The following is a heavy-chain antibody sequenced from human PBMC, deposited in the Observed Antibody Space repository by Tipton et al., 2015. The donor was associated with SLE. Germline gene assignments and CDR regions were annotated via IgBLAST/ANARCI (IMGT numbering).Heavy chain of an antibody. Sequence: QSGAEVKKPGASVKVSCKASGYTFTSYDINWVRQATGQGLEWMGWMNPNSGNTGYAQKFQGRVTMTTDTSTSTAYMELRSLRSDDTAVYYCARDRPSVPAAGRAFDIWGQGTMVTVSS. D-gene: IGHD2-2*01. J-gene: IGHJ3*02. CDR1: GYTFTSYD. CDR2: MNPNSGNT. V-gene: IGHV1-8*01. CDR3: ARDRPSVPAAGRAFDI.